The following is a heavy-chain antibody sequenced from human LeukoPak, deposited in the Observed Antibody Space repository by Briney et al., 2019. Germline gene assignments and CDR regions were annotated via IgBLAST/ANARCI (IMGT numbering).Heavy chain of an antibody. CDR3: TADQFSILYDYYCGMDV. CDR1: GFTFSDYY. Sequence: GGSLRLSRAASGFTFSDYYLSWVRPAPGKGLEWGSYISSSALYTTYEDSVKGRFTISRDNAKNSLYLQMNSLRAEDTAVYYCTADQFSILYDYYCGMDVWGQGTTVAVS. J-gene: IGHJ6*02. D-gene: IGHD2-15*01. CDR2: ISSSALYT. V-gene: IGHV3-11*03.